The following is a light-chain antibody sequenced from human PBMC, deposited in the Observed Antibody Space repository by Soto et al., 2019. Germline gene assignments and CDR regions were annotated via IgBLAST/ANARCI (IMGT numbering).Light chain of an antibody. J-gene: IGKJ2*01. CDR3: QESDSFPYT. V-gene: IGKV1-39*01. Sequence: DIRMTQSPSSLSASVGDRVTITCRASQTISIYLNWYQVKPGKAPNLLIYGATRLQTGVPSRFTGSGSGTEFSLPITSLQPEDLATYFRQESDSFPYTFGQGTRLEIK. CDR2: GAT. CDR1: QTISIY.